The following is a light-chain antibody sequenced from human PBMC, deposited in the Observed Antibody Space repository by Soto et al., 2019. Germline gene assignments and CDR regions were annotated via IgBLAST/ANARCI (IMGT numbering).Light chain of an antibody. CDR3: SSYTSSSTRV. Sequence: QSVLTQPASVSGSPGQSITISCTGTSSDVGAYGYVSWYQQHPDKAPKLMIYEVSYRPPGVSNRFSGSKSVNTATLTISGLQAEDEDDYYCSSYTSSSTRVFGTGTKVTVL. CDR2: EVS. CDR1: SSDVGAYGY. J-gene: IGLJ1*01. V-gene: IGLV2-14*03.